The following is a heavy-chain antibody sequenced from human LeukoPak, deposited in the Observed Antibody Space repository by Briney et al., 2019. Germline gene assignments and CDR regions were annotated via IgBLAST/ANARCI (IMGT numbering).Heavy chain of an antibody. J-gene: IGHJ4*02. CDR1: GGSISSDSYY. D-gene: IGHD6-13*01. V-gene: IGHV4-39*01. CDR3: ARRSSWRAHYFDY. Sequence: SETLSLTCTVSGGSISSDSYYWGWIRQPPGKGLEWIGSIYYRGSTYYNPSLKSRVTISVDTSKNQFSLKLSSVTAADTAVYYCARRSSWRAHYFDYWGQGTLVTVSS. CDR2: IYYRGST.